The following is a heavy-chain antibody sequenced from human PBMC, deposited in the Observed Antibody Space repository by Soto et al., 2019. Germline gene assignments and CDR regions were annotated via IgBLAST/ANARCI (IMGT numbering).Heavy chain of an antibody. CDR2: IGERADAK. V-gene: IGHV3-23*01. CDR3: AKLRTLEATILDY. J-gene: IGHJ4*02. D-gene: IGHD3-3*01. Sequence: GGSVSLFFAACGFSFTRYDMTWVRQASGKRPERLSTIGERADAKHYAASLKGRFTIFRDDSKNMLHLQMSSLSVEDTAVYYCAKLRTLEATILDYWGQGILVTVSS. CDR1: GFSFTRYD.